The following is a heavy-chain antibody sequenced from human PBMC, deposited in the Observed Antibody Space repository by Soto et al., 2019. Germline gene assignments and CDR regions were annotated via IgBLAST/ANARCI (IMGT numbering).Heavy chain of an antibody. CDR3: ARDGCLGAAGNRVAFAI. V-gene: IGHV3-33*01. CDR1: GFSFSSYG. CDR2: IWYDGSNK. D-gene: IGHD6-13*01. Sequence: GGSLRLSCAASGFSFSSYGMHWVRQAPGKGLEWVAVIWYDGSNKYYADSVKGRFTISRDNSKNTLYLQMNSLRAEDTAVYYCARDGCLGAAGNRVAFAIWAQGTIVTVSS. J-gene: IGHJ3*02.